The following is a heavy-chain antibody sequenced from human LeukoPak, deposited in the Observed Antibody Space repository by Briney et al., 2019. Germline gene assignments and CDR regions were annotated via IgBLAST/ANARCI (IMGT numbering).Heavy chain of an antibody. V-gene: IGHV3-21*01. Sequence: GGSLRLSCAASGFTFSSYSMNWVRQAPGKGLEWVSSISSSSSYTYYADSVKGRFTISRDNAKNSLYLQMNSLRAEDTAVYYCAGKGFDYWGQGTLVTVSS. CDR2: ISSSSSYT. CDR1: GFTFSSYS. J-gene: IGHJ4*02. CDR3: AGKGFDY.